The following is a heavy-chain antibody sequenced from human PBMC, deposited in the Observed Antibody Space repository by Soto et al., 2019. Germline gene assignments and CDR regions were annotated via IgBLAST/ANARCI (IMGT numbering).Heavy chain of an antibody. J-gene: IGHJ4*02. CDR1: GGSISSGDYY. CDR2: IYYSGST. V-gene: IGHV4-30-4*01. Sequence: QVQLQEAGPGLVKPSQTLSLTCTVSGGSISSGDYYWSWIRQPPGKGLEWIGYIYYSGSTYYNPSLTCRVTRSVDTPKIQSSLKLSSVTAAAPAVYYCARVQTGGGAMVHNYWGEGTLVTVSS. CDR3: ARVQTGGGAMVHNY. D-gene: IGHD5-18*01.